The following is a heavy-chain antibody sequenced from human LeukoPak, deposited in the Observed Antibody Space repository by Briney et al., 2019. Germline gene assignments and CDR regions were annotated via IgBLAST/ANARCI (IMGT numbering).Heavy chain of an antibody. V-gene: IGHV1-69*04. CDR2: IIPILGIA. Sequence: VASVKVSCKASRGTFSSYAISWLRQAPGQGLEWMGRIIPILGIANYAQKFQGRVTITADKSTSTAYMELSSLRSEDTGVYYCARGTYSGSYYPINWFDPWGQGTLVTVSS. CDR1: RGTFSSYA. CDR3: ARGTYSGSYYPINWFDP. D-gene: IGHD1-26*01. J-gene: IGHJ5*02.